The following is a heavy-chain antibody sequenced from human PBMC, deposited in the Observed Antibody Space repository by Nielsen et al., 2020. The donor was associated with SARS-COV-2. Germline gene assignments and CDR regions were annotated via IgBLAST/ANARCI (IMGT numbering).Heavy chain of an antibody. Sequence: GGSLRLSCAASGFTFSSYWMSWVRQAPGKGLEWVANIKQDGSEKYYVDSVKGRFTISRDNAKNSLYLQMNSLRAEDTAVYYCAKENCGGDDCWVDYWGQGTLVTVSS. CDR3: AKENCGGDDCWVDY. CDR1: GFTFSSYW. D-gene: IGHD2-21*02. V-gene: IGHV3-7*01. CDR2: IKQDGSEK. J-gene: IGHJ4*02.